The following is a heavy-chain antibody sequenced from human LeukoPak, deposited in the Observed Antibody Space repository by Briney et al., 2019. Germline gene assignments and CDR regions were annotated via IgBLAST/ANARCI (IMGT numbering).Heavy chain of an antibody. CDR1: GFTFSSYG. V-gene: IGHV3-30*02. CDR3: ARAGGYYGSGSYSNYMDV. J-gene: IGHJ6*03. Sequence: GSLLLSCAASGFTFSSYGMHWVRQAPGKGLEWVAFIRYDGSNKYYADSVKGRFTISRDNAKNSLYLQMNSLRAEDTAVYYCARAGGYYGSGSYSNYMDVWGKGTTVTVSS. D-gene: IGHD3-10*01. CDR2: IRYDGSNK.